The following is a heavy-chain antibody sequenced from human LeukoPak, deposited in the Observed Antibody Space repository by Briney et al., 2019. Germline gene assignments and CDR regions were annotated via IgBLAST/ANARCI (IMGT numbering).Heavy chain of an antibody. V-gene: IGHV3-7*04. Sequence: GGSLRLSCAASGFTFSAYWMSWGRQAPGKGLEWVANIKQDGSEKNYVDSVKGRFTISRDNAKNSLYLQMNSLRAEGTAVYYCGRGLLAAAGIDYWGQGALVTVSS. J-gene: IGHJ4*02. D-gene: IGHD6-13*01. CDR1: GFTFSAYW. CDR3: GRGLLAAAGIDY. CDR2: IKQDGSEK.